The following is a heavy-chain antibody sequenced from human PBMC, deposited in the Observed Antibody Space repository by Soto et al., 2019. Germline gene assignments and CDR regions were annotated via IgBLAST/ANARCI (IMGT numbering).Heavy chain of an antibody. CDR1: GGSISSSSYY. J-gene: IGHJ5*02. V-gene: IGHV4-39*01. Sequence: SETLSLTCTVSGGSISSSSYYWGWIRQPPGKGLEWIGSIYYSGSTYYNPSLKSRVTISVDTSKNQFSLKLSSVTAADTAVYYCARHRTLPAATPNWFDPWGQGTLVTVSS. CDR3: ARHRTLPAATPNWFDP. CDR2: IYYSGST. D-gene: IGHD2-2*01.